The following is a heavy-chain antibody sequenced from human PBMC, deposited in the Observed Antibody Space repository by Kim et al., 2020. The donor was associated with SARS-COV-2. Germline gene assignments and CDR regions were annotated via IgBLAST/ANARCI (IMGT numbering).Heavy chain of an antibody. D-gene: IGHD5-18*01. CDR3: ARGGGYSYDY. CDR2: GRT. J-gene: IGHJ4*02. Sequence: GRTNYNPSLKSRVTISVDTSKIQFSLRLRSVTAADTAVYYCARGGGYSYDYWGQGTLVTVSS. V-gene: IGHV4-61*02.